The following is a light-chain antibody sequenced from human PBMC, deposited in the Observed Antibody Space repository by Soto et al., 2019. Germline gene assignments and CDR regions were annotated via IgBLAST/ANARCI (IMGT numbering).Light chain of an antibody. CDR1: QGISSY. V-gene: IGKV1-9*01. Sequence: IQLTQSPSSLSASVGDRVTITCRASQGISSYLAWYQQKPGKAPKLLIYAASTLQSGVPSRFSGRGSGTDFTLTISSLQPEDFATYYCQQLNSYPRITFGQGTRLEIK. CDR3: QQLNSYPRIT. CDR2: AAS. J-gene: IGKJ5*01.